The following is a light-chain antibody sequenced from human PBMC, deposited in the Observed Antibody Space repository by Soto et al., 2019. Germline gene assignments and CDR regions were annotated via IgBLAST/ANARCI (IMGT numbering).Light chain of an antibody. CDR3: QQYGSSPLS. V-gene: IGKV3-20*01. J-gene: IGKJ4*01. CDR1: QSVSSGY. CDR2: GAS. Sequence: NVLTQSPGTLSLSPRERATQCCWGSQSVSSGYLAWYQQKPGQAPSLLIYGASSRATGIPDRFSGSGSGTDFTLTISRLEPEDFAVYYCQQYGSSPLSFGGGTKVDIK.